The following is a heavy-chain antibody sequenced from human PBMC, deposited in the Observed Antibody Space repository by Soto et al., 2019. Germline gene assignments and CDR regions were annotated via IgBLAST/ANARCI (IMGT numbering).Heavy chain of an antibody. CDR2: IWYDGSNK. CDR3: AREVVQLWLRGWFDP. Sequence: WGSLRLSCAASGFTFSSYGMHWVRQAPGKGLEWVAVIWYDGSNKYYADSVKGRFTISRDNSKNTLYLQMNSLRAEDTAVYYCAREVVQLWLRGWFDPWGQGTLVTVSS. V-gene: IGHV3-33*01. CDR1: GFTFSSYG. D-gene: IGHD5-18*01. J-gene: IGHJ5*02.